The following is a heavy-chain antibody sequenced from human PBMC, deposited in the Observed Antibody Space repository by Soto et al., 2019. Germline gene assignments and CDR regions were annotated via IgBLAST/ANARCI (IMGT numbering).Heavy chain of an antibody. J-gene: IGHJ3*02. CDR1: GGSISSSSYY. Sequence: PSETLSLTCTVSGGSISSSSYYWGWIRQPPGKGLEWIGSIYYSGSTYYNPSLKSRVTISVDTSKNQFSLKLSSVTAADTVVYYCASVYYYDSSGYWAFDIGGQGTMVTV. V-gene: IGHV4-39*01. D-gene: IGHD3-22*01. CDR3: ASVYYYDSSGYWAFDI. CDR2: IYYSGST.